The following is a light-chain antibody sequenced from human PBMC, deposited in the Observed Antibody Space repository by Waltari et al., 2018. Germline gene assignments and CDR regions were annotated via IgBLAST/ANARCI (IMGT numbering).Light chain of an antibody. CDR3: QQRSNWPRT. J-gene: IGKJ1*01. CDR1: QSVTNS. Sequence: EILLTQSPDTLSLSPGERATLSCRASQSVTNSLAWYHQKPGQAPRLLLYSASNRATGLPARFSGGGSGTDFTLTISSLEPEDFAVYYCQQRSNWPRTFGQGTKVEIK. CDR2: SAS. V-gene: IGKV3-11*01.